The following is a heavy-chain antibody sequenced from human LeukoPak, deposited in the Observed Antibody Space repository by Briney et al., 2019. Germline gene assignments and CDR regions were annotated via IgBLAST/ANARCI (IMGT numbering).Heavy chain of an antibody. CDR2: IIPIFGTA. Sequence: GASVKVSCKASGGTFSSYAISWVRQAPGQGLEWMGGIIPIFGTANYAQKFQGRVTITADESTSTACMELSSLRSEDTAVYYCARCESSSGYYHALDYWGQGTLVTVSS. D-gene: IGHD3-22*01. V-gene: IGHV1-69*13. CDR3: ARCESSSGYYHALDY. J-gene: IGHJ4*02. CDR1: GGTFSSYA.